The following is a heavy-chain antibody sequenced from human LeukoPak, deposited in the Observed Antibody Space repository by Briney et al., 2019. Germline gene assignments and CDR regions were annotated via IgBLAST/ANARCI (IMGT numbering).Heavy chain of an antibody. J-gene: IGHJ4*02. D-gene: IGHD4-11*01. CDR3: ARNDYTQTRRYCVDY. CDR2: ISNDNSYI. Sequence: GGSLTLSCAPSGLTLNSYSMHWVRQSPGKGREWVSSISNDNSYIYYSYSEKGRFTSSRYNSKSSLYLQMNDLRAEDTAIYYCARNDYTQTRRYCVDYWGQGTLVSVSS. CDR1: GLTLNSYS. V-gene: IGHV3-21*01.